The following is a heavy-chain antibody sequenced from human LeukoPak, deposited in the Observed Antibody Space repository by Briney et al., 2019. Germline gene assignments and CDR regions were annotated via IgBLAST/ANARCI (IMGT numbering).Heavy chain of an antibody. J-gene: IGHJ4*02. D-gene: IGHD2-2*01. CDR1: GFIFSSYG. CDR2: ISSSSSTI. V-gene: IGHV3-48*01. Sequence: GGSLRLSCAASGFIFSSYGMNWVRQAPGKGLEWVSYISSSSSTIYYADSVKGRFTISRDNAKNSLYLQMNSLRADDTAVYYCAKVRYQLLIDYWGQGTLVTVSS. CDR3: AKVRYQLLIDY.